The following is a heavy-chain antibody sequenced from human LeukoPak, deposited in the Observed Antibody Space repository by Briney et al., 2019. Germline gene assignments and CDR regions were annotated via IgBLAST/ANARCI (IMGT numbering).Heavy chain of an antibody. D-gene: IGHD3-22*01. CDR3: ANVLGSDSSSY. CDR2: ISGSGGST. CDR1: GFTLSEYE. J-gene: IGHJ4*02. V-gene: IGHV3-23*01. Sequence: GGSLRLSCAASGFTLSEYEMNWVRQAPGKGLEWVSGISGSGGSTHYADSVKGRFTISRDNSKNTLYLQMNSLRAEDTAVYYCANVLGSDSSSYWGQGTLVTVSS.